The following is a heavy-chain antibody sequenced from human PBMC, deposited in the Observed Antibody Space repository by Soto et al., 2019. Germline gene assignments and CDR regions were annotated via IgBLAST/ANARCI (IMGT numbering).Heavy chain of an antibody. Sequence: GEWRKSSGKGSGYSCTNSWSGWVRQMPGKGLEWMGIVYPGDSDTRYSPSFQGQVTISADKASTTAYLQWSSLTASNTAMYYWSRLPAAMPAAAGMDVWGPGTALTASS. J-gene: IGHJ6*02. CDR2: VYPGDSDT. CDR1: GYSCTNSW. D-gene: IGHD2-2*01. CDR3: SRLPAAMPAAAGMDV. V-gene: IGHV5-51*01.